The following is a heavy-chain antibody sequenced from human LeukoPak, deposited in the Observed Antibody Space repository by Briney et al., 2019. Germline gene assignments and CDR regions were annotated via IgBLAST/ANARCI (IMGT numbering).Heavy chain of an antibody. J-gene: IGHJ4*02. Sequence: PGGSLRLSCAASGFTFSYHWMTWVRQAPGKGLEWVAVIWYDGSNKYYADSVKGRFTISRDNSKNTLYLQMNSLRAEDTAVYYCARAPGYDSSGYPMEVDYWGQGTLVTVSS. CDR1: GFTFSYHW. V-gene: IGHV3-33*08. D-gene: IGHD3-22*01. CDR2: IWYDGSNK. CDR3: ARAPGYDSSGYPMEVDY.